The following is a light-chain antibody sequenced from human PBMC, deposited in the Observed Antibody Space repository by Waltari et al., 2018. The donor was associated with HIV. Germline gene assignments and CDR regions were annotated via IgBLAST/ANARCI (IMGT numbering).Light chain of an antibody. CDR2: LGS. V-gene: IGKV2-28*01. CDR3: MQALQTPRT. Sequence: EIVMTQSPLSLPVTPGEPASISCRASPSLLHSNGKNYLDWYLQKPGQSPQLLIYLGSDRASGVPDRFSASGSGTDFTLKIRRVEAEDVGVYYCMQALQTPRTFGGGTRVEIK. J-gene: IGKJ4*01. CDR1: PSLLHSNGKNY.